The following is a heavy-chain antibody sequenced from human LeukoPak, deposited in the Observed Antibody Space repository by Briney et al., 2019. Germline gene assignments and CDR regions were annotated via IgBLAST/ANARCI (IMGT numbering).Heavy chain of an antibody. V-gene: IGHV3-21*04. D-gene: IGHD3-10*01. Sequence: GGSLRLSCAASGFTFSSYSMNWVRQAPGKGLEWVSSISSSSSYIYYADSVKGRFTISRDNAKNSLYLQMNSLRAEDTAVYYCAKDISRASGGRKVFDYWGQGTLVTVSS. CDR3: AKDISRASGGRKVFDY. CDR2: ISSSSSYI. J-gene: IGHJ4*02. CDR1: GFTFSSYS.